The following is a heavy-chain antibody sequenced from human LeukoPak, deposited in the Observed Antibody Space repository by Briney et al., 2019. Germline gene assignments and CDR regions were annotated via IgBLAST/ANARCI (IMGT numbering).Heavy chain of an antibody. CDR1: GYTFTGYY. CDR2: INPNSGGT. CDR3: ARDSSGYCTNGVCYDFDY. V-gene: IGHV1-2*02. J-gene: IGHJ4*02. D-gene: IGHD2-8*01. Sequence: ASVKVSCKASGYTFTGYYMHWVRQAPGQGLEWMGWINPNSGGTNYAQKFQGRVTMTRDTSISTAYMGLSRLRSDDTAVYYCARDSSGYCTNGVCYDFDYWGQGTLVTVSS.